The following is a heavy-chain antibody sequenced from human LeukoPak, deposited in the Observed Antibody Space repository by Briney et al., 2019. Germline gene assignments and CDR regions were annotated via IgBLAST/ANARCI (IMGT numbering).Heavy chain of an antibody. D-gene: IGHD1-26*01. CDR1: GFTFSSYG. CDR3: AKMGATTVDY. V-gene: IGHV3-30*18. J-gene: IGHJ4*02. CDR2: ISYDGSNK. Sequence: GGSLRLSCAASGFTFSSYGMHWVRQAPGKGLEWMAVISYDGSNKYYADSVKGRFTISRDNSKNTLYLQMNSLRAEDTAVYYCAKMGATTVDYWGQGTLVTVSS.